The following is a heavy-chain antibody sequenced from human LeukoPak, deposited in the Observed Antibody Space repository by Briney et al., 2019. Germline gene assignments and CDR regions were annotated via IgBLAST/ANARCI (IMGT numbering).Heavy chain of an antibody. CDR2: ISYDGSNK. D-gene: IGHD6-19*01. J-gene: IGHJ4*02. CDR1: GFTFSSYA. V-gene: IGHV3-30-3*01. CDR3: ARDKPQHRPYSSGCLDY. Sequence: VGSLRLSCAASGFTFSSYAMHWVRQAPGKGLEWVAVISYDGSNKYYADSVKGRFTISRDNSKNTLYLQMNSLRAEDTAVYYCARDKPQHRPYSSGCLDYWGQGTLVTVSS.